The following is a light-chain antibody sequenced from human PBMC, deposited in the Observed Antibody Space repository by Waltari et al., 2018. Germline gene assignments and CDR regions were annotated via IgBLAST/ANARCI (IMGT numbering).Light chain of an antibody. V-gene: IGKV2-29*02. CDR2: EVS. CDR1: QSLLHSDGKTY. CDR3: MQGIHLPPYT. Sequence: DIVMTQTPLSLSVTPGQPASISCKSSQSLLHSDGKTYLFWYLQKPGQSPQLLIYEVSSRLSGVPDRFSGSGSGTEFTLKISRVEAEDVGVYYCMQGIHLPPYTFGQGTKLEIK. J-gene: IGKJ2*01.